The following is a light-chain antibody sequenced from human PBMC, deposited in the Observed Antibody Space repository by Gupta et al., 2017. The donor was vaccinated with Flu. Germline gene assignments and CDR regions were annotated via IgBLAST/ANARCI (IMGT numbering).Light chain of an antibody. Sequence: PSTLSASVGDRVTITCRASQSISSWLAWYQQKPGKAPKLLIYKASSLESGVPSRYSGSGSGTEFTLTISSLQPDDFATYYCQQYNSYPYTFGQGTKLEIK. CDR1: QSISSW. J-gene: IGKJ2*01. CDR3: QQYNSYPYT. CDR2: KAS. V-gene: IGKV1-5*03.